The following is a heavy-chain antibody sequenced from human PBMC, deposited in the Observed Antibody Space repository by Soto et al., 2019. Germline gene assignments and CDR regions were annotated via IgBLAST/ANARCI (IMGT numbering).Heavy chain of an antibody. D-gene: IGHD3-22*01. J-gene: IGHJ3*02. Sequence: GESLKISCKGSGYSFTSYWISWVRQMPGKGLEWMGRIDPSDSYTNYSPSFQGHVTISADKSISTAYLQWSSLKASDTAMYYCARLEQYYYDSSGYSPAFDIWGQGTMVTVS. V-gene: IGHV5-10-1*01. CDR1: GYSFTSYW. CDR2: IDPSDSYT. CDR3: ARLEQYYYDSSGYSPAFDI.